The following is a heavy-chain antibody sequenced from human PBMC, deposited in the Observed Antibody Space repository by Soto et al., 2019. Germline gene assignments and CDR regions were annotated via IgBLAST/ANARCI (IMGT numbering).Heavy chain of an antibody. J-gene: IGHJ6*02. D-gene: IGHD6-13*01. V-gene: IGHV4-38-2*01. Sequence: SETLSLTCGVPGDSIMGIYHWAWIRQSPGRGLEWIASIYHSGTTYYTPSLESRVTISVDTSRNQFSLRLSSVTAADTAVYYCARGRSSSWTYYYYYGMDVWGQGTTVTVSS. CDR1: GDSIMGIYH. CDR2: IYHSGTT. CDR3: ARGRSSSWTYYYYYGMDV.